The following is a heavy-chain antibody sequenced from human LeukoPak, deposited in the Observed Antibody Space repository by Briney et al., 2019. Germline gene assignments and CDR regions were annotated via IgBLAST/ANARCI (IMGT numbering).Heavy chain of an antibody. D-gene: IGHD6-19*01. V-gene: IGHV4-59*01. J-gene: IGHJ5*02. CDR3: ARGEQWPGGSFDP. CDR2: IYYSGSN. Sequence: SETLSLTCTVSGGSISSYYGSWIRQPPGKGLEWIGYIYYSGSNNFNPSLKKRATISVDTSKNQFSLKLSSVTAADTAVYYCARGEQWPGGSFDPWGQGTLVTVYS. CDR1: GGSISSYY.